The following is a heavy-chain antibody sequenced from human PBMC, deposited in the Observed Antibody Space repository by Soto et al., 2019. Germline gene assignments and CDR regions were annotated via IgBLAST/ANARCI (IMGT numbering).Heavy chain of an antibody. CDR1: GFIFRDYV. D-gene: IGHD6-19*01. Sequence: LRLSCAASGFIFRDYVMSWVRQAPGKGLEWISSISGSGFKKYYADSVKGRFTISRDNSKNTLYLQMNSLRAEDTAVYYCAELYSSGWYYFDYWGQGTLVTVSS. CDR2: ISGSGFKK. V-gene: IGHV3-23*01. J-gene: IGHJ4*02. CDR3: AELYSSGWYYFDY.